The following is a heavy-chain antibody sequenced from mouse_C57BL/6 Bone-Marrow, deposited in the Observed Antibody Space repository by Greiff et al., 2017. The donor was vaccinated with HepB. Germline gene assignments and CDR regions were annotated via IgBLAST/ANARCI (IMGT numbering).Heavy chain of an antibody. CDR2: INPGSGGT. D-gene: IGHD1-1*01. CDR3: ARSYYGSSHLFAY. Sequence: VQLQQSGAELVRPGPSVKVSCKASGYAFTNYLIEWVKQRPGQGLEWIGVINPGSGGTNYNEKFKGKATLTADKSSSTAYMQLSSLTSEDSAVYFCARSYYGSSHLFAYWGQGTLVTVSA. CDR1: GYAFTNYL. V-gene: IGHV1-54*01. J-gene: IGHJ3*01.